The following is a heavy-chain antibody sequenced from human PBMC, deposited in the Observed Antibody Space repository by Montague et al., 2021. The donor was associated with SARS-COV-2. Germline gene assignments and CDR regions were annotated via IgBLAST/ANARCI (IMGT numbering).Heavy chain of an antibody. V-gene: IGHV4-34*01. CDR1: GGSFTGYY. CDR3: ARAQVTIFGVLIMLPAAGAVDV. Sequence: SKTLSLTCAVYGGSFTGYYWTWIRQPPGKGLEWIGEINHSGSSNYNSSLESRVTMSVDTSKNQFSLRLNSVSAADTAVYYCARAQVTIFGVLIMLPAAGAVDVWGQGTTVTVSS. D-gene: IGHD3-3*01. J-gene: IGHJ3*01. CDR2: INHSGSS.